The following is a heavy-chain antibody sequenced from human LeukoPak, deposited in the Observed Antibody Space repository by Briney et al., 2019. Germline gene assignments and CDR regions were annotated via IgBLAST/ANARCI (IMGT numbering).Heavy chain of an antibody. CDR2: IYSGGST. Sequence: GGSLRLSCAASGFTVSSNYMSRVRQAPGKGLEWVSVIYSGGSTYYADSGKGRFTISRDNSKNTLYLQMNSLRAEDTAVYYCARPYDSSGYYPFYFDYWGQGTLVTVSS. D-gene: IGHD3-22*01. CDR1: GFTVSSNY. CDR3: ARPYDSSGYYPFYFDY. J-gene: IGHJ4*02. V-gene: IGHV3-53*01.